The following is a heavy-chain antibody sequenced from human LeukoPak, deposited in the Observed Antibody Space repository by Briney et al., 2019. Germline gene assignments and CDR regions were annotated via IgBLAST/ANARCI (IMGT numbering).Heavy chain of an antibody. Sequence: PSDTLSLTCTVSGGSISSYYWNWIRQPPGKGLQWIGYIYYSGTTNYNPSLKTRVTISVDTSKNQFSLKLSSVTAADTAVYYCARESTAGWLDRWGQGTLVTVSS. V-gene: IGHV4-59*01. J-gene: IGHJ5*02. CDR2: IYYSGTT. CDR1: GGSISSYY. CDR3: ARESTAGWLDR.